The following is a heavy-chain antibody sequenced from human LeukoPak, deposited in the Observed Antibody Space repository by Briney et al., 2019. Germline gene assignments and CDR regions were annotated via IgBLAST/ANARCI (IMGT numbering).Heavy chain of an antibody. Sequence: GGSLRLSCAASGFTFSSYGMHWVRQAPGKGLEWVSYISSSGSTIYYADSVKGRFTISRDNAKNSLYLQMNSLRAEDTAVYYRARIGSYYYDSSGPHRDGIDYWGQGTLVTVSS. J-gene: IGHJ4*02. D-gene: IGHD3-22*01. V-gene: IGHV3-48*04. CDR1: GFTFSSYG. CDR2: ISSSGSTI. CDR3: ARIGSYYYDSSGPHRDGIDY.